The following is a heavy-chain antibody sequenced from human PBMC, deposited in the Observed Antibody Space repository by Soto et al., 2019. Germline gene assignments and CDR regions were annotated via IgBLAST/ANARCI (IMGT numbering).Heavy chain of an antibody. J-gene: IGHJ6*02. Sequence: ASVKVSCKASGYTFTSYAMHWVLQAPGQRLEWMGWINAGNGNTKYSQKFQGRVTITRDTSASTAYMELSSLRSEDTAVYYCARVRFLDSSGWYRSYYYYGMDVWGQGTTVTVSS. D-gene: IGHD6-19*01. CDR3: ARVRFLDSSGWYRSYYYYGMDV. V-gene: IGHV1-3*01. CDR1: GYTFTSYA. CDR2: INAGNGNT.